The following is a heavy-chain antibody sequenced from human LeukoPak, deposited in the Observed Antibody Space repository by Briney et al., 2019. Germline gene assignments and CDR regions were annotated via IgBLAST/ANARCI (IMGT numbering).Heavy chain of an antibody. D-gene: IGHD3-16*02. CDR3: TTKGVRLGELSFDY. CDR2: IKSKTDGGTT. Sequence: GGSLRLSCAASGFTFSNAWMSWVRQAPGKGLEWVGRIKSKTDGGTTDYAAPVKGRFTISRDDSKNTLYLQMNSLKTEDTAVYYCTTKGVRLGELSFDYWGQGTLVTVSS. J-gene: IGHJ4*02. CDR1: GFTFSNAW. V-gene: IGHV3-15*01.